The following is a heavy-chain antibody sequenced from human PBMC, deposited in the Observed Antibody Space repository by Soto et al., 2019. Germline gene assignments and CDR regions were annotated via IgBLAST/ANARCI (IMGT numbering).Heavy chain of an antibody. J-gene: IGHJ4*02. Sequence: LRLSCAASGFTFSSYAMSWVRQAPGKGLEWVSAISGSGGSTYYADSVKGRFTISRDNSKNTLYLQMNSLRAEDTAVYYCAKDRDYDSSGYSFDYWGQGTLVTVSS. D-gene: IGHD3-22*01. CDR2: ISGSGGST. CDR3: AKDRDYDSSGYSFDY. V-gene: IGHV3-23*01. CDR1: GFTFSSYA.